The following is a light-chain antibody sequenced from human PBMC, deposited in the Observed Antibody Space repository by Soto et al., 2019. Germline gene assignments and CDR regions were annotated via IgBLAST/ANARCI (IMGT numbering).Light chain of an antibody. V-gene: IGKV3-11*01. CDR1: QSFTSY. CDR2: DVS. Sequence: EVVLTQSPATLSLSPGERATLSCRASQSFTSYLAWYQQKPGQAPRLLIYDVSNRATGIPARFSGSGSETDFTLTISSLEPEDSAVYYCQQRVNWPPRYTFGQGTKLEIK. J-gene: IGKJ2*01. CDR3: QQRVNWPPRYT.